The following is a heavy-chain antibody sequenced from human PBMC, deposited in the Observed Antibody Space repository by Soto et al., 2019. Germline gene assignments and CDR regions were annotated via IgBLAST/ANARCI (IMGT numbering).Heavy chain of an antibody. J-gene: IGHJ5*02. V-gene: IGHV3-15*01. D-gene: IGHD2-2*02. CDR2: IKSKTDGGTT. CDR3: TGSPTQDIVVVPAAIYGWFDP. Sequence: GGSLRLSCAASGFTFSNAWMSWVRQAPGKGLEWVGRIKSKTDGGTTDYAAPVKGRFTISRDDSKNTLYLQMNSRKTEDTAVYDCTGSPTQDIVVVPAAIYGWFDPWGQGTLVTVSS. CDR1: GFTFSNAW.